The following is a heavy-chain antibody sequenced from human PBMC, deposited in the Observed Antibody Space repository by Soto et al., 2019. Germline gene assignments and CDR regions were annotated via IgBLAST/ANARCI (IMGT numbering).Heavy chain of an antibody. CDR2: INAANGDT. CDR1: GYTFTSYG. J-gene: IGHJ5*02. D-gene: IGHD6-13*01. Sequence: ASVKVSCKASGYTFTSYGIHWVRQAPGQRLEWMGWINAANGDTKYSPKFQGRVTITRDTSASTAYMELSRLRSEDTTVYYCVRRHVSATGIDWFDPWGQGTLVTVSS. CDR3: VRRHVSATGIDWFDP. V-gene: IGHV1-3*01.